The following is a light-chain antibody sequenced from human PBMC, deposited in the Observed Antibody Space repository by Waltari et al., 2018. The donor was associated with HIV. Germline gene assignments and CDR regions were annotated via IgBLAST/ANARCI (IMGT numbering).Light chain of an antibody. CDR2: EVT. V-gene: IGLV2-14*01. Sequence: QSALTQPASVSGSPGQSITIPCSGTSTDIGGYNYVAWYQHPQGKAPILIIYEVTNRPSGVSNRFSASKSGNTASLTISGLQAEDEADYYCTSYTTSSTRVFGGGTKLTVL. J-gene: IGLJ3*02. CDR1: STDIGGYNY. CDR3: TSYTTSSTRV.